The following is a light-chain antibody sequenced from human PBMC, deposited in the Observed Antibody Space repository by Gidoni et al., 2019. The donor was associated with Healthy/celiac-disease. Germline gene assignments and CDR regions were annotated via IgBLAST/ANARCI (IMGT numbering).Light chain of an antibody. V-gene: IGLV2-11*01. CDR2: DVS. CDR3: CSYAGSYVWV. Sequence: QSALTQPRSVSVSPGQSVTISCTGTSSDVGGYNYVSWYQQHPGKAPNLMIYDVSKRPSGVPDRFSGSKSGNTASLTISGLQAEDEADYYCCSYAGSYVWVFGGGTKLTVL. J-gene: IGLJ3*02. CDR1: SSDVGGYNY.